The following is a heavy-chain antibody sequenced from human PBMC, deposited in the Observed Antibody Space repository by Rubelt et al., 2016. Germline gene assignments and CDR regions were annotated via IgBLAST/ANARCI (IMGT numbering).Heavy chain of an antibody. CDR1: GFTFTTAG. D-gene: IGHD2-8*02. Sequence: SGGGLVQPGGSLKLSCAASGFTFTTAGMTWIRQAPGKGLEWIGEVDHSGSTKYNPSLKSRVTISADTSINQFSLRLSSVTAADTAVYYCARHNGGSRGVGYWSQGTLVTVSS. CDR2: VDHSGST. V-gene: IGHV4-34*01. CDR3: ARHNGGSRGVGY. J-gene: IGHJ4*02.